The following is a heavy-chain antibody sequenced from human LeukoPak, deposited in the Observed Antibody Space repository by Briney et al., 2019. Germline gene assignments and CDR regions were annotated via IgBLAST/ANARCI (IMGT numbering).Heavy chain of an antibody. Sequence: SETLSLTCAVYGGPFSGYYWSWIRQPPGKGLEWIGYIYHSGSTYYNPSLKSRVTISVDTSKNQFSLKLSSVTAADTAVYYCAIFGPRRASSPATYDAFDIWGQGTMVTVSS. D-gene: IGHD3-10*01. CDR1: GGPFSGYY. V-gene: IGHV4-34*01. CDR2: IYHSGST. CDR3: AIFGPRRASSPATYDAFDI. J-gene: IGHJ3*02.